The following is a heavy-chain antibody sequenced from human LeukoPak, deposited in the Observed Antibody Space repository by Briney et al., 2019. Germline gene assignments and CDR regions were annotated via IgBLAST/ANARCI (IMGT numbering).Heavy chain of an antibody. D-gene: IGHD3-16*01. V-gene: IGHV3-48*03. Sequence: GESLRLSCAVSGFTFSSYEMNWVRQAPGKGLEWVSHIGNRGTTIFYADSVKGRFTISRDNAKNSLSLQMNSLRAEDAAIYYCARGDRLTTLDCWGQGTLVTVS. CDR1: GFTFSSYE. J-gene: IGHJ4*02. CDR2: IGNRGTTI. CDR3: ARGDRLTTLDC.